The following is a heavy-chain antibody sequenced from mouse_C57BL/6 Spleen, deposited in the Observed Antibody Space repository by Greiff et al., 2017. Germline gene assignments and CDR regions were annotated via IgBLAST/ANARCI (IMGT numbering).Heavy chain of an antibody. Sequence: DVMLVESGGGLVQPGGSLSLSCAASGFTFTDYYMSWVRQPPGKALEWLGFIRNKANGYTTEYSASVKGRFTISRDNSQSILYLQMNALRAEDSATYYCARSGYGNSDAMDYWGQGTSVTVSS. J-gene: IGHJ4*01. D-gene: IGHD2-1*01. CDR2: IRNKANGYTT. CDR3: ARSGYGNSDAMDY. CDR1: GFTFTDYY. V-gene: IGHV7-3*01.